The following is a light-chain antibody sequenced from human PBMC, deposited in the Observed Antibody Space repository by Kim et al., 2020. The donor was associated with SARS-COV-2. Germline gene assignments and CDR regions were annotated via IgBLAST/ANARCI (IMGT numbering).Light chain of an antibody. V-gene: IGKV3-20*01. CDR3: QQYGSSPRLT. J-gene: IGKJ4*01. CDR1: QSVSSSY. Sequence: EIVLTQSPGTLSLSPGERATLSCRASQSVSSSYLAWYQQKPGQAPRLLIYGASSRATGIPDRFSGSGSVTDFTLTISRLEPEDFAVYYCQQYGSSPRLTFGGGTKVDIK. CDR2: GAS.